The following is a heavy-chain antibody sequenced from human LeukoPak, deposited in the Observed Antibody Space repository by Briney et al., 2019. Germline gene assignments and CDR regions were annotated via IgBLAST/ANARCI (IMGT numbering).Heavy chain of an antibody. J-gene: IGHJ4*02. D-gene: IGHD3-22*01. CDR3: TRSGYRHPYHFDS. Sequence: PGGSLRLSCAASGFTVSSNYMSWVRQAPGKGLEWVSVLYTGGGTDHADSVKGRFIVSRDNSKNTLSLQMNSLRAEDTAIYYCTRSGYRHPYHFDSWGQGTLVIVSS. V-gene: IGHV3-53*01. CDR1: GFTVSSNY. CDR2: LYTGGGT.